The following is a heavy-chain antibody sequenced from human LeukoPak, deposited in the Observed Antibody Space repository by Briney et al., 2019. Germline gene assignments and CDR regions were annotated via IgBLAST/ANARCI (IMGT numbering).Heavy chain of an antibody. Sequence: GGSLRLSCEASGFTLSTYWMNWVRQVPGKGLDWVANINADGSGKMYVDSVKGRFTIARDNAENSLSLQVNSLRAEDTAVYYCARWGAGGNSWGQGTLVTVSS. V-gene: IGHV3-7*01. J-gene: IGHJ4*02. CDR3: ARWGAGGNS. CDR1: GFTLSTYW. D-gene: IGHD3-16*01. CDR2: INADGSGK.